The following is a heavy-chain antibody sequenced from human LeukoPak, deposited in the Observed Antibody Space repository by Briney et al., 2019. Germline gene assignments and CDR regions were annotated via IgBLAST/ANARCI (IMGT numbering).Heavy chain of an antibody. CDR1: GYTFTGYY. J-gene: IGHJ4*02. Sequence: ASVKVSCKASGYTFTGYYMHWVRQAPGQGLKWMGWINPNSGGTNYAQKFQGRVTMTRDTSISTAYMELSRLRSDDTAVYYCARDRIGDYWGHFDYWGQGTLVTVSS. V-gene: IGHV1-2*02. CDR3: ARDRIGDYWGHFDY. CDR2: INPNSGGT. D-gene: IGHD4-17*01.